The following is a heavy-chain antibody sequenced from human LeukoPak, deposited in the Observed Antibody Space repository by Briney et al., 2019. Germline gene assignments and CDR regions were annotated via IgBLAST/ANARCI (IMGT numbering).Heavy chain of an antibody. CDR2: IYYSVYT. CDR3: AREGDYGDYLSL. D-gene: IGHD4-17*01. J-gene: IGHJ4*02. CDR1: GGTISSGGYY. Sequence: KASETLSLTCTVSGGTISSGGYYWSWIRQHPGKGLEWIGYIYYSVYTYYNPSLKSRVTISVDTSKNQFSLKLSAVTAADTAVYYCAREGDYGDYLSLWGQGTLVTVSS. V-gene: IGHV4-31*03.